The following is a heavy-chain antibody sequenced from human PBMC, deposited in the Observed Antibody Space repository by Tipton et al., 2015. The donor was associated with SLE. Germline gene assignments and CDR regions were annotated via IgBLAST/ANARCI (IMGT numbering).Heavy chain of an antibody. CDR2: IDTRGST. D-gene: IGHD1-14*01. Sequence: TLSLTCTVSGGSISSYDWSWIRQPPGKGLEWIGYIDTRGSTDYNPPLKSRVTISVDTSKNHFSLKLISVSAADTAVYYCARVPGTTWSYYVDVWGKGITVTVSS. V-gene: IGHV4-4*08. J-gene: IGHJ6*03. CDR3: ARVPGTTWSYYVDV. CDR1: GGSISSYD.